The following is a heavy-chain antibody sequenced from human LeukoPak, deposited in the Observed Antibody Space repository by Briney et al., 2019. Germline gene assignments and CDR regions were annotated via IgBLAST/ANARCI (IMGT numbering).Heavy chain of an antibody. CDR1: GFTFSSYG. Sequence: GGSLRLSCAASGFTFSSYGMHWVRQAPGKGLEWVAVIWYDGSNKYYADSVKGRFTISRDNSKNTLYLQMNSLRAEDTAVYYCATSPIFSNDWGQGTLVTVSS. D-gene: IGHD3-3*01. V-gene: IGHV3-33*01. CDR3: ATSPIFSND. J-gene: IGHJ4*02. CDR2: IWYDGSNK.